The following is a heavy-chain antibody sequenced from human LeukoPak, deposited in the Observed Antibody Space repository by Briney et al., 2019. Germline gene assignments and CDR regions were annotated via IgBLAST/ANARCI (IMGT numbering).Heavy chain of an antibody. J-gene: IGHJ4*02. Sequence: PGGSLRLSCTASGFTFSSYTMTWVRQAPGKGLEWVSAISASGDTTYYADSVKGRFTISRDSSKNMVFLQINSLRVEDTAIYYCAKERLSITMVVVADHWGQGTLVTVSS. D-gene: IGHD3-22*01. CDR2: ISASGDTT. V-gene: IGHV3-23*01. CDR1: GFTFSSYT. CDR3: AKERLSITMVVVADH.